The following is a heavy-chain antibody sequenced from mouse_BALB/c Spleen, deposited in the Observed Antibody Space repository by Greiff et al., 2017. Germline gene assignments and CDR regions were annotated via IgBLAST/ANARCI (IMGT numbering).Heavy chain of an antibody. V-gene: IGHV14-4*02. CDR2: IDPENGDT. CDR1: GFNIKDYY. D-gene: IGHD1-1*01. Sequence: VQLKESGAELVRSGASVKLSCTASGFNIKDYYMHWVKQRPEQGLEWIGWIDPENGDTEYAPKFQGKATMTADTSSNTAYLQLSSLTSEDTAVYYCTAYDGSSYWFAYWGQGTLVTVSA. J-gene: IGHJ3*01. CDR3: TAYDGSSYWFAY.